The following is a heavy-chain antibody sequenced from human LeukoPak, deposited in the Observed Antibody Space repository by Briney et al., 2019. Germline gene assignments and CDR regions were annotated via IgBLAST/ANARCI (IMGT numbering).Heavy chain of an antibody. CDR2: INPYNDNT. J-gene: IGHJ4*02. V-gene: IGHV1-18*01. D-gene: IGHD6-13*01. CDR3: AVAQRPYISSCDAFDY. Sequence: AAVKVSFKASGYTFTSYGISWVRQAPGQGLEWMGWINPYNDNTNYAQKFQGRLTMTTDTSTSTAYIELRTLRSDDTAVYYCAVAQRPYISSCDAFDYWGQGALVSFST. CDR1: GYTFTSYG.